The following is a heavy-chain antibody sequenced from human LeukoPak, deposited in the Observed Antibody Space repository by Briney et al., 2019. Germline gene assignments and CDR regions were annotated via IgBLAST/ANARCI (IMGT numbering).Heavy chain of an antibody. CDR1: GYTFTTYG. D-gene: IGHD3-10*01. Sequence: ASVKVSCKASGYTFTTYGLSWVRQAPGQGLEWMGWISAFNGNTNYAQKFQGRVTMTTDTSTSTAYMELRSLRSDDTAVFYCARFLGGSGSYYNIAFDYWGQGTLVTVSS. CDR2: ISAFNGNT. J-gene: IGHJ4*02. V-gene: IGHV1-18*01. CDR3: ARFLGGSGSYYNIAFDY.